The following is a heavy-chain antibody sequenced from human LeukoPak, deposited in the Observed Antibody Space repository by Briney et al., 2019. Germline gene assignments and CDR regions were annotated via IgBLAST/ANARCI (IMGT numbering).Heavy chain of an antibody. CDR3: AKDPITMIVVVIPYYFDY. CDR2: ISYDGSNK. CDR1: GFTFSSYG. Sequence: GGSLRLSCAASGFTFSSYGMHWVRQAPGKGLEWVAVISYDGSNKYYADSVKGRFTISRDNSKNTLYLQMNSLRAEDTAVYYCAKDPITMIVVVIPYYFDYWGQGTLVTVSS. D-gene: IGHD3-22*01. J-gene: IGHJ4*02. V-gene: IGHV3-30*18.